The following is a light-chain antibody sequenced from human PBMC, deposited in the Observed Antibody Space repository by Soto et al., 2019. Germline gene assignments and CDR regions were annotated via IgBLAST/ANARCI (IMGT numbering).Light chain of an antibody. CDR3: QQYGSSPWT. J-gene: IGKJ1*01. V-gene: IGKV3-20*01. CDR2: GAS. Sequence: EIVLTQSPGTLSLSPGERASLSCRAGQSVSSNYLAWYQQKPGQAPRLLIYGASKRATGFPARFSGSGSGTDFTLTISSLQSEDFAVYYCQQYGSSPWTFGQGTKVDIK. CDR1: QSVSSNY.